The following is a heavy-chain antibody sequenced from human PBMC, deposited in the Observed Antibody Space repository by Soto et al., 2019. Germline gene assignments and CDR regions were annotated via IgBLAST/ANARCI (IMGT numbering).Heavy chain of an antibody. J-gene: IGHJ6*04. CDR3: ARGLPECTSCRPMDV. V-gene: IGHV1-8*01. D-gene: IGHD2-2*01. CDR2: MNPNSVTT. Sequence: QVQLVQSGAEVKKPGASVKVSCKASGYTFTSYDITWVRQATGQGLEWMGWMNPNSVTTGYAQKFQGRITMTRNTSLSTAEMALSSLRSEDTSVYYCARGLPECTSCRPMDVWGKGTPLTFSA. CDR1: GYTFTSYD.